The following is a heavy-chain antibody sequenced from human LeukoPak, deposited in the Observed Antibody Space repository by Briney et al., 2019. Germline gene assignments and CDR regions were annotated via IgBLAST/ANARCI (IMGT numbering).Heavy chain of an antibody. D-gene: IGHD3-22*01. CDR1: GGTVTSYA. CDR2: IIPIFGTA. J-gene: IGHJ4*02. Sequence: SVKVSCKASGGTVTSYAISWVRQAPGQGLEGRGGIIPIFGTANYAQKFQGRVTITTDESTSTAYMELSSLRSEDTAVYYCARVFYYDSSGYYDYWGQGTLVTVSS. CDR3: ARVFYYDSSGYYDY. V-gene: IGHV1-69*05.